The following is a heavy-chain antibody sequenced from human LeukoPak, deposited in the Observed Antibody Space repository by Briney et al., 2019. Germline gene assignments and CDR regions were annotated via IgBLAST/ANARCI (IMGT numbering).Heavy chain of an antibody. CDR2: ISYDGSNK. V-gene: IGHV3-30*04. CDR3: AKHRFESGGYHSTD. J-gene: IGHJ4*02. CDR1: GFTFSSYA. D-gene: IGHD3-22*01. Sequence: GGSLRLSCAASGFTFSSYAMHWVRQAPGKGLEWVAVISYDGSNKYYADSVKGRFTISRDNSKNTLYLQMNSLRDEDTAVYYCAKHRFESGGYHSTDWGQGTLVTVSS.